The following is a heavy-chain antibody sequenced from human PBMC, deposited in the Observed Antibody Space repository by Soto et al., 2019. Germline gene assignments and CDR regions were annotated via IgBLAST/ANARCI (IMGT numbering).Heavy chain of an antibody. CDR3: ASGTHGASYYSYGMDV. Sequence: SVKVSCKASGGTFSSYAISWVRQAPGQGLEWMGGIIPIFGTANYAQKFQGRVTITADESTSTAYMELSSLRSEDTAVYYCASGTHGASYYSYGMDVCGQGTTVTV. CDR1: GGTFSSYA. CDR2: IIPIFGTA. D-gene: IGHD1-1*01. J-gene: IGHJ6*02. V-gene: IGHV1-69*13.